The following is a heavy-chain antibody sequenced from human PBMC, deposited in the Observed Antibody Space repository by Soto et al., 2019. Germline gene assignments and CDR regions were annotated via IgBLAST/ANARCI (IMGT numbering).Heavy chain of an antibody. D-gene: IGHD5-12*01. CDR3: ARVAQYSGYDLFDY. Sequence: PSETLSLTCTVSGGSISSYYWSWIRQPPGKGLEWIGYIYYSGSTNYNPSLKSRVTISVDTSKNQFSLKLSSVTAADTAVYYCARVAQYSGYDLFDYWGQGTLVTVSS. CDR2: IYYSGST. CDR1: GGSISSYY. V-gene: IGHV4-59*01. J-gene: IGHJ4*02.